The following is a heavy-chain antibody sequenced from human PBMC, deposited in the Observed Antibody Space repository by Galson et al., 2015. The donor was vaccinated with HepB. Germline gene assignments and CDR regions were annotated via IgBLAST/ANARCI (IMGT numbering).Heavy chain of an antibody. J-gene: IGHJ4*02. Sequence: SLRLSCAASGFIFSSYGMHWVRQAPGKGLEWVAVISYHESNIYYADSVKGRFTISRDNSKSTLYLQMDNLRAEDTAVYYCAKARDGHNYHFDYWGQGTLVTVSS. CDR2: ISYHESNI. CDR3: AKARDGHNYHFDY. V-gene: IGHV3-30*18. CDR1: GFIFSSYG. D-gene: IGHD5-24*01.